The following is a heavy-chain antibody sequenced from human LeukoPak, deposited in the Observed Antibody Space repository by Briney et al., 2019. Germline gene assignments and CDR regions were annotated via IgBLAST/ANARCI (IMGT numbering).Heavy chain of an antibody. CDR1: GYTFTGFY. Sequence: ASVKVSCKASGYTFTGFYLHWVRQAPGQGLEWMGWITPNSGGTDYALKFQGRVTMTRDTSISTAYMELTGLRSDDTAVYYCAREHSSGYYFDAFDIWGQGTMVTVSS. J-gene: IGHJ3*02. CDR3: AREHSSGYYFDAFDI. D-gene: IGHD3-22*01. V-gene: IGHV1-2*02. CDR2: ITPNSGGT.